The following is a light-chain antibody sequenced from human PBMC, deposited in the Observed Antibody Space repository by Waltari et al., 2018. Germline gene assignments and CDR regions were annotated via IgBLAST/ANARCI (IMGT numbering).Light chain of an antibody. CDR1: QNIISS. Sequence: DIQMTQSPSSLSASVGDRVTISCRASQNIISSLNWYQQKPGKAPKLLIYAASSLQSGVPSSFSGSGSGTDFTLTISSLQPEDIATYYCQQSYTMPRTFGQGTKVEIK. V-gene: IGKV1-39*01. J-gene: IGKJ1*01. CDR2: AAS. CDR3: QQSYTMPRT.